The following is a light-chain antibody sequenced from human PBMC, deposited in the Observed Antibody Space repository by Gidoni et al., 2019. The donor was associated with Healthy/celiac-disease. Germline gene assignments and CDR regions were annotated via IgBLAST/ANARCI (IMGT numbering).Light chain of an antibody. V-gene: IGKV3-11*01. Sequence: EIVLTQSPATLSLSPGERATLSCRASQSVSGYFAWYQQKPGQAPRLLIYDASNRATGIPARFSGSGSGTDFTLTISSLEPEDFAVYYCQQRSNWPPKTFGQGTKVEIK. J-gene: IGKJ1*01. CDR1: QSVSGY. CDR2: DAS. CDR3: QQRSNWPPKT.